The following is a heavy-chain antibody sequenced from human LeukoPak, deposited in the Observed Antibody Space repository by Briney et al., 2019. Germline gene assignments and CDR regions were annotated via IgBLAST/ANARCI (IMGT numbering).Heavy chain of an antibody. J-gene: IGHJ5*02. CDR3: TWDYAGS. CDR1: GFTFSCAW. D-gene: IGHD4-17*01. CDR2: IKNNGDGGTT. V-gene: IGHV3-15*01. Sequence: PGGSLRLSCAASGFTFSCAWMSWVRQAPGKGLEWVGRIKNNGDGGTTDYAAPVRGRFAISRDDSKNSLYLQMNSLKTEDTAVYYCTWDYAGSWGQGTLVTVSS.